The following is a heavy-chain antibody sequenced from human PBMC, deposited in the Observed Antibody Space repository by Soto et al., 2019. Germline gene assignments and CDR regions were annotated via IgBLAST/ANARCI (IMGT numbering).Heavy chain of an antibody. CDR2: ILGGGST. Sequence: EVQLLESGGHLVQPGGSLRLSCAASGFTFSTYTMNWVRQAPGKGLEWVSGILGGGSTYYADSVKGRFTISRDHSQNSVFLQMNSLRDEDTAVYYCAKDRQPAGFWTFDYWGQGTLVTVSS. CDR3: AKDRQPAGFWTFDY. V-gene: IGHV3-23*01. CDR1: GFTFSTYT. D-gene: IGHD3-3*01. J-gene: IGHJ4*02.